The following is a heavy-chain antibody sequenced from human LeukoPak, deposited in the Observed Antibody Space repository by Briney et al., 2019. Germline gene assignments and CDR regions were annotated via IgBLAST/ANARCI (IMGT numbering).Heavy chain of an antibody. Sequence: SETLSLTCAVYGGSFSGYYWSWIRQPPGKGLEWIGEINHSGSTNYNPSLKSRVTISVDTSKNQFSLKLSSVTAADTAVYYCARRLRSGSYLGTIRANNWFDPWGQGTLVTVSS. CDR3: ARRLRSGSYLGTIRANNWFDP. CDR1: GGSFSGYY. V-gene: IGHV4-34*01. J-gene: IGHJ5*02. CDR2: INHSGST. D-gene: IGHD3-10*01.